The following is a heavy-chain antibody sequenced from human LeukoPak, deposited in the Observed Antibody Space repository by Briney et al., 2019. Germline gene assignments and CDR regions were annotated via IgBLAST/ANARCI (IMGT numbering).Heavy chain of an antibody. J-gene: IGHJ2*01. D-gene: IGHD6-6*01. CDR2: ISGSGGST. CDR3: AKDRPYHP. Sequence: GGSLRLSCAASGFTLSSYAMSWVRQAPGKGLEWVSAISGSGGSTYYANAVKGRFTISRDNSKSTLYLEMNSLRAEDTAVYYCAKDRPYHPWGRGTLVTVSS. V-gene: IGHV3-23*01. CDR1: GFTLSSYA.